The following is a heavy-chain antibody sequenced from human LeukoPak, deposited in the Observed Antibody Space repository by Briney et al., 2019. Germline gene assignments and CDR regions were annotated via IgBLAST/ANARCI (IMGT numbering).Heavy chain of an antibody. V-gene: IGHV3-23*01. Sequence: GGSLRLSCAASGFTFSSYAMSWVRQAPGKGLEWVSAISGSGGSTYYADSVKGRFAISRDNSKDTLYLQMNSLRAEDTAVYYCAKDSLFGSDYWGQGTLVTVSS. J-gene: IGHJ4*02. CDR3: AKDSLFGSDY. CDR1: GFTFSSYA. D-gene: IGHD3-10*02. CDR2: ISGSGGST.